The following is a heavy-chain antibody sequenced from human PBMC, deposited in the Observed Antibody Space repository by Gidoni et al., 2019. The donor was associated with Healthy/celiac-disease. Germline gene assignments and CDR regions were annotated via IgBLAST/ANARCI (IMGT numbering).Heavy chain of an antibody. D-gene: IGHD1-26*01. Sequence: EVQLVESGGGLVQPGGSLRLSCAASGFTVSSNYMSWVRQAPGKGLEWVSVIYSGGSTYYADSVKGRFTISRDNSKNTLYLQMNSLRAEDTAVYYCARGLVGATYYYYGMDVWGQGTTVTVSS. J-gene: IGHJ6*02. V-gene: IGHV3-66*01. CDR1: GFTVSSNY. CDR2: IYSGGST. CDR3: ARGLVGATYYYYGMDV.